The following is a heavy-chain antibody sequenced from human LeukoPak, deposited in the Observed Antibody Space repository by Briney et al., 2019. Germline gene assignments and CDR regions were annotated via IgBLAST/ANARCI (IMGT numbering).Heavy chain of an antibody. Sequence: PGGSLRLSCAASGFTFSAYSMHWVRQAPGKGLEWLSYIGSSSSTIYYAHSVKGRFTISRDNAKNSLYLLMNSLRAEDTAVCYCARTAAGHFDDWGQGTLVTVSS. CDR1: GFTFSAYS. CDR2: IGSSSSTI. J-gene: IGHJ4*02. D-gene: IGHD6-13*01. CDR3: ARTAAGHFDD. V-gene: IGHV3-48*04.